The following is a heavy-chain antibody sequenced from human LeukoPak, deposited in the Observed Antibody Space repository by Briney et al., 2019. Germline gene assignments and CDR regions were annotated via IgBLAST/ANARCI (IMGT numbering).Heavy chain of an antibody. Sequence: GASVKVSCKASGGTFSSYAISWVRQAPGKGLEWMGGFDPEDDETIYAPQFQGRVTLNDDTSADTAYMELSDLRSEDTAVYYCATDLSNSWSGRDFWGQGTLVTVSS. CDR3: ATDLSNSWSGRDF. V-gene: IGHV1-24*01. D-gene: IGHD6-13*01. CDR1: GGTFSSYA. CDR2: FDPEDDET. J-gene: IGHJ4*02.